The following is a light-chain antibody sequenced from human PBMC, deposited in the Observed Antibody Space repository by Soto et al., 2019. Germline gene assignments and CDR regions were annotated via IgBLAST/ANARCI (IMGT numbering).Light chain of an antibody. CDR3: KSYAGSNTYV. Sequence: QSVLTQPPSASGSPGQSVTISRTGTKNDVGFYDFVSWYQHHPGKAPRLIIYEVVQRPSGVPDRFSGSKSGNTASLTVSGLQAADEADYFCKSYAGSNTYVFGSGTKLTVL. V-gene: IGLV2-8*01. CDR1: KNDVGFYDF. J-gene: IGLJ1*01. CDR2: EVV.